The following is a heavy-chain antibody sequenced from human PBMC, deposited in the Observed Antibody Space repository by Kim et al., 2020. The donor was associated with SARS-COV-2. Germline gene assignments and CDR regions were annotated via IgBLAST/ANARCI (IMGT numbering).Heavy chain of an antibody. J-gene: IGHJ3*02. D-gene: IGHD4-17*01. V-gene: IGHV4-4*07. CDR3: ARDWTTVTTNDAFDI. Sequence: PSLKSRVTMSVDTSKNQFSLKLSSVTAADTAVYYCARDWTTVTTNDAFDIWGQGTMVTVSS.